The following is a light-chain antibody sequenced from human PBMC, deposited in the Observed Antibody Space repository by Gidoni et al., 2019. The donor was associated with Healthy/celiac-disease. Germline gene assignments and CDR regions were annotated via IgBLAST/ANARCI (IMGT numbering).Light chain of an antibody. J-gene: IGKJ1*01. CDR2: KAS. Sequence: DIQMTKSPSTLSASVGDRVTITCRASQSISSWLAWYQQKPGKAPKLLSYKASSLESGVPSRFRASGPGTEFTLTISSLQPDDFATYYFQQYNSYSWTFGQGTKVEIK. V-gene: IGKV1-5*03. CDR3: QQYNSYSWT. CDR1: QSISSW.